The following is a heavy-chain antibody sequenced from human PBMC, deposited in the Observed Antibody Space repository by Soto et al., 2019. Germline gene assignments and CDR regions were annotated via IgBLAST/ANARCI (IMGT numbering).Heavy chain of an antibody. J-gene: IGHJ3*01. V-gene: IGHV3-48*02. Sequence: PGGSLRLSCAASGFSFSYYTMKWVRQAPGTDLEWISHIRNTSGTIYYADSAQGRFAIPRDNAKNSLYLQMSNLRDEDSAIYYCAREAVPYCGSHGYYVVAAFGLWGQGTMVTV. CDR2: IRNTSGTI. D-gene: IGHD3-3*01. CDR3: AREAVPYCGSHGYYVVAAFGL. CDR1: GFSFSYYT.